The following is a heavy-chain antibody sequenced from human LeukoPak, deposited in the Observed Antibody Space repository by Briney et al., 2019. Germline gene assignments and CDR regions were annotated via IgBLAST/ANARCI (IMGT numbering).Heavy chain of an antibody. CDR2: IYHSGST. CDR3: AREFRGSGYSAYQGAWFGP. D-gene: IGHD3-22*01. Sequence: PSQTLSLTCAVSGGSISSGGYSWSWIRQPPGKGLEWIGYIYHSGSTYYNPSLKSRVTISVDTSKNQFSLKLSSVTAADTAVYYCAREFRGSGYSAYQGAWFGPWGQGTLVTVSS. J-gene: IGHJ5*02. V-gene: IGHV4-30-2*05. CDR1: GGSISSGGYS.